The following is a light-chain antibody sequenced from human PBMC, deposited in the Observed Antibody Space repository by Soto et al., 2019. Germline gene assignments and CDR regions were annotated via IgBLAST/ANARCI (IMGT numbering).Light chain of an antibody. V-gene: IGKV3-15*01. J-gene: IGKJ3*01. CDR2: YTS. Sequence: DIVMTQSPATLSVSPGERVTLSCRSSRTVSTNLAWYQQKPGQAPRLLIYYTSTRATGIPVRFSGSGSDKEFTLTISSLQSEDSAVYYCQQYNNWPPGATFGTGTKVEIK. CDR3: QQYNNWPPGAT. CDR1: RTVSTN.